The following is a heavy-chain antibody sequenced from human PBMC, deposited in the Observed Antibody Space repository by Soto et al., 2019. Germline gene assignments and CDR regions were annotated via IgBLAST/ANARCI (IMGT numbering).Heavy chain of an antibody. J-gene: IGHJ5*02. V-gene: IGHV1-69*13. CDR1: GGTFSSYA. CDR2: IIPIFGTA. Sequence: SVKVSCKASGGTFSSYAISWVRQAPGQGLEWMGGIIPIFGTANYAQKFRGRVTITADESTSTAYMELSSLRSEDTAVYYCAREEYCSSTSCYTFGYNWFDPWGQGTLVTVSS. D-gene: IGHD2-2*02. CDR3: AREEYCSSTSCYTFGYNWFDP.